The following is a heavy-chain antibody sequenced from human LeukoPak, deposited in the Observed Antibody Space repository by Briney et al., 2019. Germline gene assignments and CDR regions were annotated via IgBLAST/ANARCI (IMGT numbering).Heavy chain of an antibody. J-gene: IGHJ6*03. V-gene: IGHV4-4*07. CDR1: GGSISSYY. CDR2: IYTSGST. Sequence: PSETLSLTCTASGGSISSYYWSWIRQPAGKGLEWIGRIYTSGSTYYNPSLTSRVTISVDTSKNQFSLKLSSVTAADTAVFYCARHKDYYYSYMDVWGKGTTVTISS. CDR3: ARHKDYYYSYMDV.